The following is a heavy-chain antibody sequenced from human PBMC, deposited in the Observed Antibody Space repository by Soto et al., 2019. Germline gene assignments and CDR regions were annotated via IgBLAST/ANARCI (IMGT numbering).Heavy chain of an antibody. V-gene: IGHV5-51*01. CDR2: IYPYDSDT. D-gene: IGHD2-2*01. CDR1: GYSFTSYW. J-gene: IGHJ6*02. CDR3: ARQRSSSSHGEQGIYYSYYGMDV. Sequence: PGESLKISCKGSGYSFTSYWIGWVRQMPGKGLEWMGVIYPYDSDTRYSPPFQGQVTILADKSTTTAYLQWSSLKASDTAMYYCARQRSSSSHGEQGIYYSYYGMDVWGQGTTVTVSS.